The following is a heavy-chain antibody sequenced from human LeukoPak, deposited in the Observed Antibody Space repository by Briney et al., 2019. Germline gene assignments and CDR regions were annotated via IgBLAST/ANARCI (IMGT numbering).Heavy chain of an antibody. Sequence: GGSLRLSCAASGFAFSAYGMDWVRQDPRKRLEWVSYIAVSDTRTYYADPVRGRFTISGDNAKSSLYLQMNSLRVEDTALYYSTTLGYHLDSWGEGTLVTVSS. V-gene: IGHV3-48*03. J-gene: IGHJ4*02. D-gene: IGHD3-22*01. CDR3: TTLGYHLDS. CDR1: GFAFSAYG. CDR2: IAVSDTRT.